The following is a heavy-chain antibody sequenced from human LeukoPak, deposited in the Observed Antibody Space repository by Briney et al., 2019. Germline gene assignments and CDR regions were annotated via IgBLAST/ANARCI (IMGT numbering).Heavy chain of an antibody. CDR3: ATLSGGGNWNGDH. J-gene: IGHJ4*02. D-gene: IGHD2-21*01. V-gene: IGHV3-23*01. CDR1: GFTFSSYA. CDR2: LSGSGGST. Sequence: GGSLRLSCAAPGFTFSSYAMSSVRPAPGKGLEWVSALSGSGGSTYCADSVKGRVTISRDNSKNTLYLHKNSVRAEDTPVYYCATLSGGGNWNGDHWGQGTLVTVSS.